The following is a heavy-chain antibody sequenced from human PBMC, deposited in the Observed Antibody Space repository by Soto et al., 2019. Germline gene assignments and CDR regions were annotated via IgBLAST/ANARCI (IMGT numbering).Heavy chain of an antibody. V-gene: IGHV6-1*01. CDR1: GDSVSSNSAA. J-gene: IGHJ4*02. CDR3: ARDYYYDSSGYPNYFDY. CDR2: TYYRSKWYN. D-gene: IGHD3-22*01. Sequence: SQNLSLTCAISGDSVSSNSAAWNWIRQSPSRGLEWLGRTYYRSKWYNDYAVSVKSRITINPDTSKNQFSLQLNSVTPEDTAVYYCARDYYYDSSGYPNYFDYWGQGTLVTVSS.